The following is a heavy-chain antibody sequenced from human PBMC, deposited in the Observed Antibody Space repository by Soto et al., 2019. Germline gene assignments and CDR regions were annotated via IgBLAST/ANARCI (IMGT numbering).Heavy chain of an antibody. D-gene: IGHD6-19*01. CDR3: ARGHSSGWYSSEYYYGMDV. J-gene: IGHJ6*02. V-gene: IGHV4-34*01. CDR1: DGSFSVYY. CDR2: INHSGST. Sequence: PAETLSLTCAFYDGSFSVYYWSWIRQPPGKGLDWIGEINHSGSTNYNPSLKSRVTISVDTSKNQFSLKLSSVTAADTAVYYCARGHSSGWYSSEYYYGMDVWGQGTTVTVSS.